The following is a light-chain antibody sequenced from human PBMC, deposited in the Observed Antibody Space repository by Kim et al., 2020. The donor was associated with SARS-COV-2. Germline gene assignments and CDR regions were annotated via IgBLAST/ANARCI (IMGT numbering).Light chain of an antibody. CDR1: QSVSGSH. CDR3: QQYAASPFT. CDR2: DAS. J-gene: IGKJ4*01. V-gene: IGKV3-20*01. Sequence: SPGKRATLSCRASQSVSGSHLAWYQQKPGQTPRILIYDASSRVTGISDRFSGSGSGTDFTLTISRLQPEDFAVYYCQQYAASPFTFGGGTKVEIK.